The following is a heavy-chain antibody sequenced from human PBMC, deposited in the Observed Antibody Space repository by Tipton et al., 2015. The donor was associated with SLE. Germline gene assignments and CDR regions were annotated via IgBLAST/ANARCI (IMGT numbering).Heavy chain of an antibody. CDR1: GFTFSSYA. CDR3: AKFEKTTDFYLDS. V-gene: IGHV3-23*01. J-gene: IGHJ4*02. CDR2: ISGGGGST. D-gene: IGHD1/OR15-1a*01. Sequence: SLRLSCATSGFTFSSYALSWVRRAPGKGLEWGSAISGGGGSTYYADCVKGRFSISIDKSKKTLFLQMNSLRVDDTATYYCAKFEKTTDFYLDSWGQGTLVSVSS.